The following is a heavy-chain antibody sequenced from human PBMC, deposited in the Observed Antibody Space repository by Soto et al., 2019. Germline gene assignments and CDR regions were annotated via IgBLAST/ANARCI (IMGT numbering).Heavy chain of an antibody. CDR2: IYSGGST. CDR3: ARGRRLYDSSPEYYFDY. J-gene: IGHJ4*02. Sequence: PGGSLRLSCAASGFTVSSNYMSCVRQAPGKGLEWFSVIYSGGSTYYADSVKGRFTISRDNSKNTLYLQMNSLRAEDTAVYYCARGRRLYDSSPEYYFDYWGQGTLVTVSS. V-gene: IGHV3-53*01. CDR1: GFTVSSNY. D-gene: IGHD3-22*01.